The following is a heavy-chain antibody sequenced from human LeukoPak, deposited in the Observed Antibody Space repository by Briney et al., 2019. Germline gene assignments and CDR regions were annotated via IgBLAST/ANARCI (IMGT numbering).Heavy chain of an antibody. J-gene: IGHJ4*02. Sequence: ASVKVSCKASGYTFTGYYMHWVRQAPGQGLEWMGWINPNSGGTNYAQKFQGWVTMTRDTSISTAYMELSRLRSDDTAVYYCAREGGERLLWFGEPVGDLDYWGQGTLVTVSS. V-gene: IGHV1-2*04. CDR3: AREGGERLLWFGEPVGDLDY. CDR2: INPNSGGT. CDR1: GYTFTGYY. D-gene: IGHD3-10*01.